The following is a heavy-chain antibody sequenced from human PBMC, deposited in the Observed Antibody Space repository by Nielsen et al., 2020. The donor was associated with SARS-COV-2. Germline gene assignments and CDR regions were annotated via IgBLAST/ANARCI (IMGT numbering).Heavy chain of an antibody. J-gene: IGHJ4*02. CDR2: ISAYNGNT. V-gene: IGHV1-18*04. Sequence: ASVKVSCKASGYTLTSYGISWVRQAPAQGLEWMGWISAYNGNTNYAQKPQGRVTMTTNTSTSTAYMELRSLRSDDTAVYYCARDYYPNPGGSGRAGYWGQGTLVTVSS. CDR3: ARDYYPNPGGSGRAGY. CDR1: GYTLTSYG. D-gene: IGHD3-22*01.